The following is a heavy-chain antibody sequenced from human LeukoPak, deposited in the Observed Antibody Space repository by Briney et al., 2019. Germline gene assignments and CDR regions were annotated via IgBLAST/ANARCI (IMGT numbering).Heavy chain of an antibody. CDR2: IWYDGSNK. D-gene: IGHD3-22*01. CDR3: ARDHLGGYDSSGHLDY. J-gene: IGHJ4*02. V-gene: IGHV3-33*08. Sequence: PGGSLRLSCAASGFTFSSYGMHWVRQAPGKGLEWVAVIWYDGSNKYYADSVKGRFTISRDNSKNTLYLQMNSLRAEDTAVYYCARDHLGGYDSSGHLDYWGQGTLVTVSS. CDR1: GFTFSSYG.